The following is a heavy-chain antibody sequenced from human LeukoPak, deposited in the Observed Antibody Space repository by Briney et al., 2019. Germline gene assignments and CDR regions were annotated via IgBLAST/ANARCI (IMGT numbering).Heavy chain of an antibody. CDR1: GFTFSSYW. CDR2: INPDGTTT. V-gene: IGHV3-74*01. D-gene: IGHD4-17*01. Sequence: GGSLRLSCAASGFTFSSYWMHWVRQPLGKGLVWVSRINPDGTTTNYADSVKGRFTISRDNAKNTLYLQMNSLTVEDTALYYCVRIATVTTPAYWGQGTLVTVSS. CDR3: VRIATVTTPAY. J-gene: IGHJ4*02.